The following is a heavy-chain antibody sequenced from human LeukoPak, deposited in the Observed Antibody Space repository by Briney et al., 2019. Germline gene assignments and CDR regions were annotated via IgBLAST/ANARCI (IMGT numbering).Heavy chain of an antibody. CDR3: ASDRDYYDSSGYYFDY. J-gene: IGHJ4*02. D-gene: IGHD3-22*01. V-gene: IGHV3-20*04. CDR1: GFTFDDYG. CDR2: INWNAGST. Sequence: GGSLRLSCAASGFTFDDYGMSWVRQAPGKGLEWVSGINWNAGSTGYADSVKGRFTISRDNAKNSLYLQMNSLRAEDTALYYCASDRDYYDSSGYYFDYWGQGTLVTVSS.